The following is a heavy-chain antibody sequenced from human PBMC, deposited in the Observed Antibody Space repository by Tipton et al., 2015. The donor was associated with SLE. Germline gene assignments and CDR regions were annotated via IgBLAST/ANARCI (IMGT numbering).Heavy chain of an antibody. CDR2: IKQDGSEK. Sequence: SLRLSCAASGFTFSSYWMSWVRQAPGKGLEWVANIKQDGSEKYYVDSVKGRFTISRDNAKNSLYLQMNSLRAKDTAVYYCARGQVWFREMDYGMDVWGQGTTVTVSS. CDR3: ARGQVWFREMDYGMDV. CDR1: GFTFSSYW. J-gene: IGHJ6*02. D-gene: IGHD3-10*01. V-gene: IGHV3-7*04.